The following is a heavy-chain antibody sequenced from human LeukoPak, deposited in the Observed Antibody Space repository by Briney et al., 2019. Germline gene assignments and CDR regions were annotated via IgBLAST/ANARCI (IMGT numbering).Heavy chain of an antibody. CDR3: ARGYYDFWSGYYSGMRWDH. D-gene: IGHD3-3*01. CDR2: IYYSGST. CDR1: GGSISSYY. J-gene: IGHJ4*02. V-gene: IGHV4-59*01. Sequence: SETLSLTCTVSGGSISSYYWSWIRQPPGKGLELIGYIYYSGSTNYNPSLKSRVTISVETSKNQFSLKLSSVTAADTAVYYCARGYYDFWSGYYSGMRWDHWGQGTLVTVSS.